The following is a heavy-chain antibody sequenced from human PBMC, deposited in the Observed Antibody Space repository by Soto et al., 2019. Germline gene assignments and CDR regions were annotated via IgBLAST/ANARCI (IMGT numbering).Heavy chain of an antibody. CDR3: TGSMSFAFDI. J-gene: IGHJ3*02. Sequence: EVQLVESGGGLVQPGGSLKLSCAASGFTLSDSVIHWVRQVSGKGLEWVGRITSTADTYATAYAASVKGRFTVSRDDSKNTAYLQMNSLKTEDTAVYYCTGSMSFAFDIWGPGTMVHVFS. CDR1: GFTLSDSV. CDR2: ITSTADTYAT. V-gene: IGHV3-73*01.